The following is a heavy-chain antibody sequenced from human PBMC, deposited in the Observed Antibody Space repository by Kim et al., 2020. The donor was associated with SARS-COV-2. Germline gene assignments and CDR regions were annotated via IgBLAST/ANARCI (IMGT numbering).Heavy chain of an antibody. D-gene: IGHD5-18*01. V-gene: IGHV4-59*13. CDR3: ARAPDTAMVFGY. CDR1: GGSISSYY. J-gene: IGHJ4*02. CDR2: IYYSGST. Sequence: SETLSLTCTVSGGSISSYYWSWIRQPPGKGLEWIGYIYYSGSTNYNPSLKSRVTISVDTSKNQFSLKLSSVTAADTAVYYCARAPDTAMVFGYWGQGTLVTVSS.